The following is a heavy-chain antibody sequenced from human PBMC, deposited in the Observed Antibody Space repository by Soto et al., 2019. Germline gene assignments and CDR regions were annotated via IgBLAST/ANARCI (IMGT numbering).Heavy chain of an antibody. Sequence: SETLCLTCTVSGGSISSSSYYWGWIRQPPGKGLEWIGSIYYSGSTYYNPSLKSRVTISVDTSKNQFSLKLSSVTAADTAVYYCARHRPDIVVVPSWFDPWGQGTLVTVSS. CDR2: IYYSGST. V-gene: IGHV4-39*01. D-gene: IGHD2-2*01. J-gene: IGHJ5*02. CDR1: GGSISSSSYY. CDR3: ARHRPDIVVVPSWFDP.